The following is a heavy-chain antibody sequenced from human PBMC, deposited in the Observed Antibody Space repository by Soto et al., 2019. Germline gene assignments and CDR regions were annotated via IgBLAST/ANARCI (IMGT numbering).Heavy chain of an antibody. CDR3: AKAPGGQAVALDY. J-gene: IGHJ4*02. Sequence: QVQLVEPGGGVVQPGRSLRLSCAASGFTFSSYGMHWVRQAPGKGLEWVAAISYDGRNKYYADSVKGRFTISRDNSKNTQYVQMNGLRAEDTAGYYCAKAPGGQAVALDYWGEGTLVTVSS. CDR1: GFTFSSYG. D-gene: IGHD6-19*01. CDR2: ISYDGRNK. V-gene: IGHV3-30*18.